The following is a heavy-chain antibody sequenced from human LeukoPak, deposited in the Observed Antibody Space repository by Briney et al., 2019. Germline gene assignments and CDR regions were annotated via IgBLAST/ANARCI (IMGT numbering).Heavy chain of an antibody. CDR2: ITSDGTGT. CDR3: VRPFSVAGDYYYYGMDV. CDR1: GFTLTTYS. J-gene: IGHJ6*02. V-gene: IGHV3-64D*09. D-gene: IGHD6-19*01. Sequence: AGGSLRLSCSASGFTLTTYSMHWVRQAPGKGLEYVSSITSDGTGTYYADSVKGRFTISRDNSKNTLYLQMSSLRAEDTAVYYCVRPFSVAGDYYYYGMDVWGQGTTVTVSS.